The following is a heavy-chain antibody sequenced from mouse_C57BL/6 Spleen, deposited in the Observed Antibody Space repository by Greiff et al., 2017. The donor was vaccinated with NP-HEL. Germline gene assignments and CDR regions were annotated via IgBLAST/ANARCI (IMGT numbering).Heavy chain of an antibody. CDR1: GYTFTSYD. D-gene: IGHD1-1*01. CDR2: IYPRDGST. J-gene: IGHJ3*01. Sequence: VQLQQSGPELVKPGASVKLSCKASGYTFTSYDINWVKQRPGQGLEWIGWIYPRDGSTKYNEKFKGKATLTVDTSSSTAYMELHSLTSEDSAVYFCARGNYYGSIAWFAYWGQGTLVTVSA. CDR3: ARGNYYGSIAWFAY. V-gene: IGHV1-85*01.